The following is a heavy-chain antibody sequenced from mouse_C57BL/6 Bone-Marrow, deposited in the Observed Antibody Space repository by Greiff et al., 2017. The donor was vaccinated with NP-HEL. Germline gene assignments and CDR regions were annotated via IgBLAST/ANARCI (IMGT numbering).Heavy chain of an antibody. CDR2: ISDGGSYT. Sequence: EVKLVESGGGLVKPGGSLKLSCAASGFTFSSYAMSWVRQTPEKRLEWVATISDGGSYTYYPDNVKGRFTISRDNAKNNLYLQMSHLKSEDTAMYYCARAHSSGPWFAYWGQGTLVTVSA. D-gene: IGHD3-1*01. J-gene: IGHJ3*01. CDR3: ARAHSSGPWFAY. CDR1: GFTFSSYA. V-gene: IGHV5-4*03.